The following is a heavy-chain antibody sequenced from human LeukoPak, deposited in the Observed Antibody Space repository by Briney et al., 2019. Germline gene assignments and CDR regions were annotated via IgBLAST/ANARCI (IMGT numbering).Heavy chain of an antibody. CDR3: ALTPAHAFDI. Sequence: SETLSLTCTVSGYSISGGYYWGWIRQPPGKGLEWIGSIYHSGSTYYNPSLKSRVTISVDTSKSQFSLKLSSVTAADTAVYYCALTPAHAFDIWGQGTMVTVSS. CDR1: GYSISGGYY. CDR2: IYHSGST. J-gene: IGHJ3*02. V-gene: IGHV4-38-2*02.